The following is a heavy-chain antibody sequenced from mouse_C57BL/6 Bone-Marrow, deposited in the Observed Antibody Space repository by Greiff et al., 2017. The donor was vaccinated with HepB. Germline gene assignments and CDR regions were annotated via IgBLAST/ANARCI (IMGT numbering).Heavy chain of an antibody. CDR2: INPNYGTT. Sequence: VQLKQSGPELVKPGASVKISCKASGYSFTDYNMNWVKQSNGKSLEWIGVINPNYGTTSYNQKFKGKATLTVDQSSSTAYMQLNSLTSEDSAVYYCAIYYYGSSLYYAMDYWGQGTSVTVSS. CDR1: GYSFTDYN. J-gene: IGHJ4*01. D-gene: IGHD1-1*01. V-gene: IGHV1-39*01. CDR3: AIYYYGSSLYYAMDY.